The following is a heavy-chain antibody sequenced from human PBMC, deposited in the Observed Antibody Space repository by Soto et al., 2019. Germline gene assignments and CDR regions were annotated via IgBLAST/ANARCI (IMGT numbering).Heavy chain of an antibody. CDR3: TTDLRLSSQTPYYYYGMDV. V-gene: IGHV3-15*01. CDR1: GFTFSNAW. D-gene: IGHD4-17*01. Sequence: GGSLRLSCAASGFTFSNAWMSWVRQAPGKGLEWVGRIKSKTDGGTTDYAAPVKGRITISRDDSKNTLYLQMNSLKTEDTAVYYCTTDLRLSSQTPYYYYGMDVWGQGTTVTVSS. CDR2: IKSKTDGGTT. J-gene: IGHJ6*02.